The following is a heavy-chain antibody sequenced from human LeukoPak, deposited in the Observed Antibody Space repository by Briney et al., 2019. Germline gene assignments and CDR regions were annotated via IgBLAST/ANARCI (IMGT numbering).Heavy chain of an antibody. CDR3: ARTGYCSSTSCYVWFDP. D-gene: IGHD2-2*01. J-gene: IGHJ5*02. CDR2: IIPILGIA. V-gene: IGHV1-69*02. CDR1: GGTFSSYT. Sequence: SVKVSCKASGGTFSSYTISWVRQAPGQGLEWMGRIIPILGIANYAQKFQGRVTITADKSTSTAYMELSSLRSEDTAVYYCARTGYCSSTSCYVWFDPWGQGTLVTVSS.